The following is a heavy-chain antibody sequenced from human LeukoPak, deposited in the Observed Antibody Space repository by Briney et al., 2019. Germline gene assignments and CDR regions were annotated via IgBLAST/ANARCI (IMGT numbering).Heavy chain of an antibody. D-gene: IGHD3-22*01. Sequence: SETLSLTCTVSGGSISSYYWSWIRQPPGKGLEWIGYIYYSGSTNYNPALKSRGTISVDTSKNQLSLKLPSVSPADPALYYCARSYDSSGYFVSPSYFDYWGQGTMVTVSS. CDR3: ARSYDSSGYFVSPSYFDY. J-gene: IGHJ4*02. CDR1: GGSISSYY. V-gene: IGHV4-59*01. CDR2: IYYSGST.